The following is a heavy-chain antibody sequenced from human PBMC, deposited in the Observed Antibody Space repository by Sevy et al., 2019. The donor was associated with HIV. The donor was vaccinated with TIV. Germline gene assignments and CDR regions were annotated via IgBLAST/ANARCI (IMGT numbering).Heavy chain of an antibody. Sequence: SQTLSLTCAISGDSVSSNSAAWNWIRQSPSRGLEWLGRTYYRSKWYNDYAVSVKSRITINPDTSKNQFSLQLHSVTPEDTAVYYCARDRGCSSTSCYADFDYWGQGTLVTVSS. CDR2: TYYRSKWYN. V-gene: IGHV6-1*01. J-gene: IGHJ4*02. CDR1: GDSVSSNSAA. D-gene: IGHD2-2*01. CDR3: ARDRGCSSTSCYADFDY.